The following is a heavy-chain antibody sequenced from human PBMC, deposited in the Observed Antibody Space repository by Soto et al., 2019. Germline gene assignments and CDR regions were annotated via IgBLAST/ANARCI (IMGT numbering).Heavy chain of an antibody. CDR3: ARLDGSGMSDGMDV. V-gene: IGHV3-33*01. CDR1: GFTFSSYC. CDR2: IWSDGSNK. D-gene: IGHD3-10*01. J-gene: IGHJ6*02. Sequence: QVQLVESGGGVVQPGWSLRLACVASGFTFSSYCMHWVRQAPGKGLEWVAVIWSDGSNKYYADSVKGRFTISRDNSKNTRYLQMNSVRAEDTAVYYCARLDGSGMSDGMDVLVQGTTVTVSS.